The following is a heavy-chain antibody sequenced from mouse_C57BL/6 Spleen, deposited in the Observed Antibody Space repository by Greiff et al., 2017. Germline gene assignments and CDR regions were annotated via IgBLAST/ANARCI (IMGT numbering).Heavy chain of an antibody. J-gene: IGHJ3*01. D-gene: IGHD1-1*01. CDR3: GGDYYGSSSWFAY. V-gene: IGHV1-81*01. CDR2: IYPRSGNT. Sequence: QVHVKQSGAELARPGASVKLSCKASGYTFTSYGISWVKQRTGQGLEWIGEIYPRSGNTYYNEKFKGKATLTADKSSSTAYMELRSLTSEDDAVYFCGGDYYGSSSWFAYWGQGTLVTVSA. CDR1: GYTFTSYG.